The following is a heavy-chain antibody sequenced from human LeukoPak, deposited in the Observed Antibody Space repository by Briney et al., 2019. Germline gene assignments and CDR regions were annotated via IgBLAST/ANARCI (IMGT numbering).Heavy chain of an antibody. Sequence: SETLSLTCTVSGGSISSYYWSWIRQPPGKGLEWIGYIYYSGSTNYNPSLKSRVTISVDTSKNQFPLKLSSVTAADTAVYYCARDPGSDAFDIWGQGTMVTVSS. V-gene: IGHV4-59*01. CDR3: ARDPGSDAFDI. J-gene: IGHJ3*02. CDR2: IYYSGST. CDR1: GGSISSYY.